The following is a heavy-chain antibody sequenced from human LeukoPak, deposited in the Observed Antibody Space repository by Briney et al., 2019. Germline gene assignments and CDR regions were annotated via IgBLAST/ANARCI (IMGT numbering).Heavy chain of an antibody. Sequence: GGSLRLSCAASGFIFSSYAMSWVRQAPGKGLEWVAHSNTDGSVISHADSVKGRLTISRDNAKNTLYLEMNSLRVEDTAMYYCARVPTNTYGLGEWGQGTLVSVSS. CDR3: ARVPTNTYGLGE. J-gene: IGHJ4*02. D-gene: IGHD5-18*01. V-gene: IGHV3-74*01. CDR1: GFIFSSYA. CDR2: SNTDGSVI.